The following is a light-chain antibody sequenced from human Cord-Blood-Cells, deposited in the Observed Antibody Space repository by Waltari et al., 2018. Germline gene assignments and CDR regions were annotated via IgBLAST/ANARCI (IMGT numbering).Light chain of an antibody. CDR3: QQSYSTPFT. CDR2: AAS. CDR1: QSISSY. Sequence: DIQMTQSPSSLSASVGDRVTITCRASQSISSYLNWYQQKPGKATKLLIYAASSLQSGVPSRFSGSGSGTDFTLTISSLQPEDFATYYCQQSYSTPFTFGPWTKVDIK. J-gene: IGKJ3*01. V-gene: IGKV1-39*01.